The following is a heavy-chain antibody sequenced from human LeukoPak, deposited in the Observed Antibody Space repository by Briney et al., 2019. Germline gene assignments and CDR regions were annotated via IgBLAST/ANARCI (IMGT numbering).Heavy chain of an antibody. J-gene: IGHJ4*02. CDR2: IYHTGST. Sequence: PSETLSLTCAVPGDSMISTNWWSWVRQPPGKGLELIGEIYHTGSTNYNPSLQSRVTISIDKSKNQFSLRLSSVTAADTAFYYCARRGGFFDFWGQGTLVTVSS. V-gene: IGHV4-4*02. CDR1: GDSMISTNW. CDR3: ARRGGFFDF. D-gene: IGHD3-16*01.